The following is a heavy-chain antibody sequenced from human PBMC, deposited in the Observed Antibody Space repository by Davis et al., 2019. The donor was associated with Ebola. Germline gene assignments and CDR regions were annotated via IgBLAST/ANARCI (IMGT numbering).Heavy chain of an antibody. J-gene: IGHJ6*04. CDR1: RYSFTRYA. CDR3: ARCSGGSCYPSYYGMDV. V-gene: IGHV1-3*01. Sequence: ASVTVSCKASRYSFTRYAMHWLRQAPAHRLEWMGWINAGNGNTKYSQKFQGRVTITRDTAASTAYMELSSRRAEDTAVYYCARCSGGSCYPSYYGMDVWGKGTTVTVSS. CDR2: INAGNGNT. D-gene: IGHD2-15*01.